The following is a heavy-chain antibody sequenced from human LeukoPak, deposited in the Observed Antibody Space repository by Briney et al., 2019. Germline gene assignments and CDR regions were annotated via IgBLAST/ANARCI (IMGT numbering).Heavy chain of an antibody. Sequence: GGSLRLSCAASGFTFSSYSMNWVRQAPGKGLEWVSSISSSSSYIYYADSVKGRFTISRDNAKNSLYLQMNSLRAGDTAVYYCARDQGSSSWPFDYWGQGTLVTVSS. D-gene: IGHD6-13*01. CDR1: GFTFSSYS. CDR2: ISSSSSYI. V-gene: IGHV3-21*01. CDR3: ARDQGSSSWPFDY. J-gene: IGHJ4*02.